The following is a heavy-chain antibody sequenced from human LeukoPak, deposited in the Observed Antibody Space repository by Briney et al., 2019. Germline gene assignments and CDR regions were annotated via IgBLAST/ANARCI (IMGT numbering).Heavy chain of an antibody. Sequence: ASVKVSCKASGGTFSSYAISWVRQAPGQGLEWMGGIIPIFGTANYAQKFQGRVTITTDESTSTAYMELSSLRSEDTAVYYCARVGLGRCSGTNCFQKDYYYYYYMDVWGKGTTVTVSS. V-gene: IGHV1-69*05. CDR2: IIPIFGTA. CDR1: GGTFSSYA. CDR3: ARVGLGRCSGTNCFQKDYYYYYYMDV. D-gene: IGHD2-2*01. J-gene: IGHJ6*03.